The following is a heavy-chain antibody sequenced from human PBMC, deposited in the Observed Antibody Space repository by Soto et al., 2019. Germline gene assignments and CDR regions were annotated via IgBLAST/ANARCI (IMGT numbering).Heavy chain of an antibody. Sequence: LETLSLTCTVSGGSSSSYYWSWIRQPPGKGLEWIGYIYYSGSTNYNPSLKSRVTISVDTSKNQFSLKLSSVTAADTAVYYCARVTGSYGINWFDPWGQGTLVTVSS. CDR1: GGSSSSYY. D-gene: IGHD1-26*01. CDR2: IYYSGST. J-gene: IGHJ5*02. CDR3: ARVTGSYGINWFDP. V-gene: IGHV4-59*01.